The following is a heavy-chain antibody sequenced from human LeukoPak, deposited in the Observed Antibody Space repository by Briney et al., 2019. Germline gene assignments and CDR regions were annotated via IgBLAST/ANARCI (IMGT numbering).Heavy chain of an antibody. CDR1: GFTFSSYW. Sequence: GGSLRLSCAASGFTFSSYWMNWVRQAPGKGLEWVANIGQDGSKKYYVDSVKGRFTISRDNAKNSLYLQMNSLRADDTAVYYCARDLSAKDDYWGQGTLVTVSS. CDR2: IGQDGSKK. V-gene: IGHV3-7*01. J-gene: IGHJ4*02. CDR3: ARDLSAKDDY.